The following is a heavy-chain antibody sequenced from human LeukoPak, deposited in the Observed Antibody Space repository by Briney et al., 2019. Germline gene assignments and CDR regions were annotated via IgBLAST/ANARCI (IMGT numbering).Heavy chain of an antibody. V-gene: IGHV3-7*01. CDR3: ARGVAVAVPHSPSSNFDY. CDR1: GFTFSSYW. J-gene: IGHJ4*02. CDR2: IKQDGSEK. D-gene: IGHD6-19*01. Sequence: PGGSLRLSCAASGFTFSSYWMSWVRQAPGKGLEWVANIKQDGSEKYYVDSVKGRFTISRDNSKNTLYLQMNSLRAEDTAVYYCARGVAVAVPHSPSSNFDYWGQGTLVTVSS.